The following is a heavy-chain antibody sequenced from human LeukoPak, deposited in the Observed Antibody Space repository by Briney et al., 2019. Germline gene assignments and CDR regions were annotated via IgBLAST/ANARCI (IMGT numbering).Heavy chain of an antibody. D-gene: IGHD4-17*01. Sequence: RASVKVSCKASGYTFTSYGISWVRQAPGQGLEWMGWNSAYNGNTNYAQKLQGRVTMTTDTSTSTAYMKLRSLRSEDTAVYYCARDALRDGDYGDYWGQGTLATVSS. V-gene: IGHV1-18*01. J-gene: IGHJ4*02. CDR3: ARDALRDGDYGDY. CDR2: NSAYNGNT. CDR1: GYTFTSYG.